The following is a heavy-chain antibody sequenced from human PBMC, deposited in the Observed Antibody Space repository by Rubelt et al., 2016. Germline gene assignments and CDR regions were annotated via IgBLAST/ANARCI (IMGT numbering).Heavy chain of an antibody. Sequence: PGKGLEWIGYIYYSGSTNYNPSLKSRVTISVDTSKNQFSLKLSSVTAADTAVYYCARGPPIAARQSYYFDYWGQGTLVTVSS. J-gene: IGHJ4*02. CDR3: ARGPPIAARQSYYFDY. D-gene: IGHD6-6*01. CDR2: IYYSGST. V-gene: IGHV4-59*12.